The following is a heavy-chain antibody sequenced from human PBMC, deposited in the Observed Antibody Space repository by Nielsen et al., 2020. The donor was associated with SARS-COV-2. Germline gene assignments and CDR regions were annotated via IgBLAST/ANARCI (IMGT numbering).Heavy chain of an antibody. D-gene: IGHD2-15*01. Sequence: GGSLRLSCTGSGFTFSDYSINWVRQAPGKGLEWVASISGDSNYIFYSELVKGRFTMSRDNGKNSLYLQMNTLRSEDTALYYCTRGFYSQSDCWGQGTLVTVSS. V-gene: IGHV3-21*01. CDR1: GFTFSDYS. CDR2: ISGDSNYI. J-gene: IGHJ4*02. CDR3: TRGFYSQSDC.